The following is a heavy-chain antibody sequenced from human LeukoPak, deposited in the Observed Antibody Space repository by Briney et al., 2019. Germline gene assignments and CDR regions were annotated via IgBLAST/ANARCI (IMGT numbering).Heavy chain of an antibody. CDR2: KTDGGTT. D-gene: IGHD1-26*01. Sequence: KTDGGTTDYAAPVKGRLTISRDDSKNTLYLQMNSLKTEDTAVYYCTTESGSFFDYWGQGTLVTVSS. J-gene: IGHJ4*02. V-gene: IGHV3-15*01. CDR3: TTESGSFFDY.